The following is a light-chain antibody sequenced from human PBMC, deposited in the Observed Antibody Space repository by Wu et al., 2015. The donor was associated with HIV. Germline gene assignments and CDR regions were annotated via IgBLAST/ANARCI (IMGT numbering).Light chain of an antibody. CDR3: QNYDAVPRT. J-gene: IGKJ1*01. CDR1: HDINNF. CDR2: SAS. V-gene: IGKV1-27*01. Sequence: DIQMTQSPSSLSASVGDRVTITCRASHDINNFLAWYQHKAGKVPRLLIFSASSLFSGVPSRFSGSGSGTDFTLTIDGLQPEDVATYYCQNYDAVPRTFGQGT.